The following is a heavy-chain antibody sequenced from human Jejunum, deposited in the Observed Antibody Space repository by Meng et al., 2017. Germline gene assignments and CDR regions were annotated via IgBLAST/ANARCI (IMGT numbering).Heavy chain of an antibody. CDR2: IKSDGSTT. V-gene: IGHV3-74*01. CDR3: ARVGFYDDSGYYGYFQH. J-gene: IGHJ1*01. D-gene: IGHD3-22*01. Sequence: GESLKISCAASGFTFSSYWMHWVRQAPGKGLVWVSRIKSDGSTTNYADSVKGRFTISRDNAKNTLYLQMNSLRADDTAVYYCARVGFYDDSGYYGYFQHWGQGALVTVSS. CDR1: GFTFSSYW.